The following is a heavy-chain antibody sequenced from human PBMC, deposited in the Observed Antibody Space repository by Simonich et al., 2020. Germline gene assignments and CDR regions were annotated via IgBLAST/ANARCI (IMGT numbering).Heavy chain of an antibody. Sequence: EVQLVQSGAEVKKPGESLKISCKGFGYSFTSYWIGWVPQLPGKGLEWMVIIYPGDSDTRYSPSCQGQVTISADKSISTAYLQWSSLKASDTAMYYCVRKGNRSDYFDYWCQGTLVTVSS. J-gene: IGHJ4*02. CDR2: IYPGDSDT. CDR3: VRKGNRSDYFDY. D-gene: IGHD3-3*01. V-gene: IGHV5-51*03. CDR1: GYSFTSYW.